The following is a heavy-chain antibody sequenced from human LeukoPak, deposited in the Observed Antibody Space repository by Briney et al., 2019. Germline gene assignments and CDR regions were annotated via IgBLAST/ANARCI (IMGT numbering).Heavy chain of an antibody. Sequence: GESLRISCKGSGDTFSSYWIGWVRQMPGKGLEWMGIIYPGDSDTRYSPSLQGQVTISVGTSIGTAYLQWSSLKASDTAIYYCARQNDFRLDYWGQGTLVTVSS. V-gene: IGHV5-51*01. CDR1: GDTFSSYW. CDR3: ARQNDFRLDY. CDR2: IYPGDSDT. J-gene: IGHJ4*02. D-gene: IGHD3-3*01.